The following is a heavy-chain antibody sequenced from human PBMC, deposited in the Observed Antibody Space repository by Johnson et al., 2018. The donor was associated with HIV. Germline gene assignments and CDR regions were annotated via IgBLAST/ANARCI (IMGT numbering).Heavy chain of an antibody. CDR3: ARVFYCTNGVCYKPGAFDI. Sequence: QVQLVESGGGLVQPGGSLRLSCAASGLTFSKYAMNWVRQAPGKGLEWVAFIRYDGSNKYYADSVKGRFTISRDNSKNPLYLQMNSLRAEDTAVYYCARVFYCTNGVCYKPGAFDIWGQGTMVTVSS. J-gene: IGHJ3*02. CDR1: GLTFSKYA. D-gene: IGHD2-8*01. CDR2: IRYDGSNK. V-gene: IGHV3-30*02.